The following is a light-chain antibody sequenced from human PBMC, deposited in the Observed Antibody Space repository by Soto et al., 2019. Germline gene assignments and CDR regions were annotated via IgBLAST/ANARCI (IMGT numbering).Light chain of an antibody. CDR1: QSISSW. Sequence: DIQMTQSPSTLSASVGDRATITCGASQSISSWLAWYQKKKGKAPKILIYDASSLESGVPSRLSGSGYGTEFTLTISSMQPDDFETYYCQQYNSYTWTFGQGTKVDIK. CDR3: QQYNSYTWT. V-gene: IGKV1-5*01. CDR2: DAS. J-gene: IGKJ1*01.